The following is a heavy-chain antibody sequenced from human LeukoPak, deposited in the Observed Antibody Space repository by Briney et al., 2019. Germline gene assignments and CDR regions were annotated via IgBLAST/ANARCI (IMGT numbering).Heavy chain of an antibody. Sequence: GGSLRLSCAASGFTFSSYGMSWVRQAPGKGPEWVSAISGSGGSTYYADSVKGRFTISRDNSKNTLYLQMNSLRAEDTAVYYCATESYGSGWYFDYWGQGTLVTVSS. D-gene: IGHD3-10*01. CDR3: ATESYGSGWYFDY. V-gene: IGHV3-23*01. CDR1: GFTFSSYG. J-gene: IGHJ4*02. CDR2: ISGSGGST.